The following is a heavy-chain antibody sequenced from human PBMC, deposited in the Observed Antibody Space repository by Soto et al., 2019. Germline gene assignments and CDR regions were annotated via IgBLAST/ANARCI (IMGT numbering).Heavy chain of an antibody. CDR2: ISAYNGNT. V-gene: IGHV1-18*01. Sequence: ASVKVSCKASGYTFTSYGISCVLQSPVRGLEWMGWISAYNGNTNYAQKLQGRVTMTTDTSTSTAYMELRSLRSDDTAVYYCAREGGGHYGDYYFDYWGQGTLVTVSS. J-gene: IGHJ4*02. CDR3: AREGGGHYGDYYFDY. CDR1: GYTFTSYG. D-gene: IGHD4-17*01.